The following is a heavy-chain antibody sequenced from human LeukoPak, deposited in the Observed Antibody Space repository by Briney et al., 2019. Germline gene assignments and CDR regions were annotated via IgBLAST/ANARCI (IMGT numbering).Heavy chain of an antibody. CDR3: ASTVHYYDSSGYYGGNAFDI. CDR2: IYSGGST. CDR1: GFTVSSNY. Sequence: GGSLRLSCAASGFTVSSNYMSCVRQAPGKGLEWVSVIYSGGSTYYADSVKGRFTISRDNSKNTLYLQMNSLRAEDTAVYYCASTVHYYDSSGYYGGNAFDIWGQGTMVTVSS. V-gene: IGHV3-66*01. J-gene: IGHJ3*02. D-gene: IGHD3-22*01.